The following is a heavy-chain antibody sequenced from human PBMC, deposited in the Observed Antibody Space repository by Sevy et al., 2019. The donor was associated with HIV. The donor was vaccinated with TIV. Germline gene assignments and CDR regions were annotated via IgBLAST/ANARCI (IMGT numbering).Heavy chain of an antibody. CDR2: ISSGTSTI. D-gene: IGHD3-10*01. CDR3: ARDRGVRGVQFDY. CDR1: GFTFSIYS. Sequence: GGSLRLSCAASGFTFSIYSMNWVRQAPGKGLEWVSYISSGTSTIYYADSVKGRFTSSRDNAKNSLYLQMNSLRDEDTAVYYCARDRGVRGVQFDYWGQGTLVTVSS. J-gene: IGHJ4*02. V-gene: IGHV3-48*02.